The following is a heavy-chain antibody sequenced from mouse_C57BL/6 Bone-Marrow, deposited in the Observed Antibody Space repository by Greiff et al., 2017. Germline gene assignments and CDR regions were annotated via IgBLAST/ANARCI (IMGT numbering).Heavy chain of an antibody. CDR3: ARQMVSPDY. D-gene: IGHD2-2*01. V-gene: IGHV1-50*01. J-gene: IGHJ2*01. Sequence: QVHVKQPGAELVKPGASVKLSCKASGYTFTSYWMQWVKQRPGQGLEWIGEIDPSDSYTNYNQKFKGKATLTVDTSSSTAYMQLSSLTSEDSAVYYCARQMVSPDYWGQGTTLTVSS. CDR2: IDPSDSYT. CDR1: GYTFTSYW.